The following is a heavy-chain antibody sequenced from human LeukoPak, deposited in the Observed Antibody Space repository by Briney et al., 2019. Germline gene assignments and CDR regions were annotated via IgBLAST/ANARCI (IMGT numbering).Heavy chain of an antibody. D-gene: IGHD3-22*01. CDR2: IKSDGST. CDR1: GFTFSTYW. Sequence: GGSLRLSCAASGFTFSTYWMHWVRQAPGKGLVWVSRIKSDGSTNYADSVKGRFTISRDNAKNTASLQMNNLRPEDTGVYYCARAPSEIGGYYPEYFRHWGQGTLVTVSS. V-gene: IGHV3-74*01. CDR3: ARAPSEIGGYYPEYFRH. J-gene: IGHJ1*01.